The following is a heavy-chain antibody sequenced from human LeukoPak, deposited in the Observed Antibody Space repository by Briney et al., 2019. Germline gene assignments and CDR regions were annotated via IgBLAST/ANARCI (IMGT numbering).Heavy chain of an antibody. CDR1: GFTFSSHR. Sequence: GGSLRLSCAASGFTFSSHRMNWVRQAPGKGLEWVADISGSSDDIHYADSVKGRFTISRDNAKNSLYLQMNSLRAEDTAVYYCARGDCSGGSCYLSLTTIDYWGQGTLVTVSS. CDR3: ARGDCSGGSCYLSLTTIDY. D-gene: IGHD2-15*01. V-gene: IGHV3-48*01. J-gene: IGHJ4*02. CDR2: ISGSSDDI.